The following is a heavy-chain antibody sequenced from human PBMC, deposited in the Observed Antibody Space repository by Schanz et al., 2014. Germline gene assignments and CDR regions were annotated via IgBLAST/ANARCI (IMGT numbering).Heavy chain of an antibody. CDR2: IYYIGAP. Sequence: QVQLQESGPGLVKPSETLSLTCSVSGGSIRSHYWSWIRQPPGKGLEWIGYIYYIGAPNYNPSLRSRVTMSVDTSKHQVSLTVNSVTAADTAVYYCATRTTETPAGAFDIWGRGTVVIVSS. CDR3: ATRTTETPAGAFDI. D-gene: IGHD4-17*01. J-gene: IGHJ3*02. V-gene: IGHV4-59*11. CDR1: GGSIRSHY.